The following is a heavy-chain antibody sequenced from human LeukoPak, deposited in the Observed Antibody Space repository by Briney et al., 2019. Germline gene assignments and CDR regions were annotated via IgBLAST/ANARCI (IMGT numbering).Heavy chain of an antibody. Sequence: SQTLSLTCAISGDSVSGNSAAWNWIRQSPSRGLEWLGRTYYRSKWYKDYAVSLKSRITINPDTSKNQFSLQLNSVTPEDTAVYYCARDALGIDAFNIWGQGTMVIVSS. CDR2: TYYRSKWYK. CDR3: ARDALGIDAFNI. V-gene: IGHV6-1*01. J-gene: IGHJ3*02. D-gene: IGHD7-27*01. CDR1: GDSVSGNSAA.